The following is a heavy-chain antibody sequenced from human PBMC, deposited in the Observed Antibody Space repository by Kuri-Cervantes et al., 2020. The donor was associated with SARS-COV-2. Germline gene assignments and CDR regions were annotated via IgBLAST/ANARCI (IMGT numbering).Heavy chain of an antibody. D-gene: IGHD3-3*01. J-gene: IGHJ4*02. CDR1: GGSISSYY. CDR2: IYYSGST. Sequence: SETLSLTCTVSGGSISSYYWSWIRQPPGKGLEWIGYIYYSGSTNYNPSLKSRVTISVDTPKNQFSLKLSSVTAADTAVYYCARGSNYDLWSGYSTFDYWGQGTLVTVSS. V-gene: IGHV4-59*01. CDR3: ARGSNYDLWSGYSTFDY.